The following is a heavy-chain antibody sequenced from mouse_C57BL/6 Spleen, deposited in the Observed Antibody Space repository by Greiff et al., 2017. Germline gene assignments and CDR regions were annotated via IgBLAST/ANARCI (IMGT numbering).Heavy chain of an antibody. D-gene: IGHD1-1*01. CDR1: GYTFTDYY. Sequence: QVQLKESGPELVKPGASVKISCKASGYTFTDYYINWVKQRPGQGLEWIGWIFPGSGSTYYNEKFKGKATLTVDKSSSTAYMLLSILTSEESAVYFCARRSSYYYGSSFYWYFDVWGTGTTVTVSS. J-gene: IGHJ1*03. CDR2: IFPGSGST. CDR3: ARRSSYYYGSSFYWYFDV. V-gene: IGHV1-75*01.